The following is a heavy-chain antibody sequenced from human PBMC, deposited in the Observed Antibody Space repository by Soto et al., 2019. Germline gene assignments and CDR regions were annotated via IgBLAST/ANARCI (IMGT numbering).Heavy chain of an antibody. CDR2: IYYSGST. J-gene: IGHJ4*02. CDR1: CGSISSSSYY. V-gene: IGHV4-39*01. CDR3: ATRGFCTNGVCHTTFDY. D-gene: IGHD2-8*01. Sequence: SETLSLTCTVSCGSISSSSYYWGWIRQPPGKGLEWIGNIYYSGSTYYNPSLKSRVTISVDTSKNQFSLKLSSVTAADTAVYYCATRGFCTNGVCHTTFDYWGQGTLVTVSS.